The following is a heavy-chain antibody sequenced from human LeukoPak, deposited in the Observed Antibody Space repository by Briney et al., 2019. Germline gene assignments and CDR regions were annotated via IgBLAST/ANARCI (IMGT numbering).Heavy chain of an antibody. CDR1: GFTFSSYE. D-gene: IGHD3-3*01. CDR2: ISSSGSTI. Sequence: PGGSLRLSCAASGFTFSSYEMNWVRQAPGKGLEWVSYISSSGSTIYYADSVRGRFTISRDNAENSLYLQMNSLRAEDTAVYYCAKARLRFLEWLVDYWGQGTLVTVSS. V-gene: IGHV3-48*03. J-gene: IGHJ4*02. CDR3: AKARLRFLEWLVDY.